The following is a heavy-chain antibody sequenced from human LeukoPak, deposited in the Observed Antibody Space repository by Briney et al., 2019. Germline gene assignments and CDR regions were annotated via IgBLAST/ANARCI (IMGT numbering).Heavy chain of an antibody. Sequence: PGGSLRLSCAASGSTFSSHTMNWVRQAPGKGLEWISYISNTGSVIYYADSVKGRFTISRDNAKNSLYLQMNSLRAEDTAVYYCARDRGPAFQKTDYWGQGTLVTVSS. J-gene: IGHJ4*02. V-gene: IGHV3-48*04. D-gene: IGHD2-2*01. CDR2: ISNTGSVI. CDR1: GSTFSSHT. CDR3: ARDRGPAFQKTDY.